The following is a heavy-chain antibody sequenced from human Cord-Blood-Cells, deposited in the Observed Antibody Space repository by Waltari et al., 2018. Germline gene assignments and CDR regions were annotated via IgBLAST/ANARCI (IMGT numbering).Heavy chain of an antibody. J-gene: IGHJ3*02. CDR2: IYYSGST. CDR3: AHAGLTFAFDI. Sequence: YWGWIRQPPGKGLEWIGSIYYSGSTYYNPSLKSRVTISVDTSKNQFSLKLSSVTAADTAVYYCAHAGLTFAFDIWGQGTMVTVSS. CDR1: Y. V-gene: IGHV4-39*01. D-gene: IGHD1-20*01.